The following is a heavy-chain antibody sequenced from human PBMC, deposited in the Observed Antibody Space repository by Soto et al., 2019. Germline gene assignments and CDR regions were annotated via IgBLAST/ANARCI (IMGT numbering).Heavy chain of an antibody. D-gene: IGHD3-16*02. Sequence: PSETLSLTCTVSGDSLSTDYWWSWVRQPPGKGLEWIGEIHHSGITNYIQSLKSRVTMPVDKSNNQVSLELTSVAAADTAVYYCARGISYRWVYWGQGTLVTVSS. CDR2: IHHSGIT. V-gene: IGHV4-4*02. J-gene: IGHJ4*02. CDR3: ARGISYRWVY. CDR1: GDSLSTDYW.